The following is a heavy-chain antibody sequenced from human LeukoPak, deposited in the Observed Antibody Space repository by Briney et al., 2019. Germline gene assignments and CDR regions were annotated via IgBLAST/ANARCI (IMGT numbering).Heavy chain of an antibody. Sequence: ASVKVSCKASGYTFTSYGISWVRQAPGQGLEWMGWISAYNGNTNYAQKLQGRVTMTTDTPTSTAYMELRSLRSDDTAVYYCARDTAMVTAVYYYGMDVWGQGTTVTVSS. CDR2: ISAYNGNT. CDR3: ARDTAMVTAVYYYGMDV. D-gene: IGHD5-18*01. J-gene: IGHJ6*02. CDR1: GYTFTSYG. V-gene: IGHV1-18*01.